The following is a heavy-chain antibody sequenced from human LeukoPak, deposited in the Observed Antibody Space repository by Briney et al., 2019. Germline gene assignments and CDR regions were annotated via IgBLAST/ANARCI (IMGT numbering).Heavy chain of an antibody. Sequence: GGSLRLSCSTSGFTFRSYTMHWVRKAPGKGLGYMSAISSDGDSTYYAASVKGRFTISRDNSNKTLYLQMSSLRAEDTAVYCCVNLAATAVDYWGQGTLVTVSS. V-gene: IGHV3-64D*06. CDR2: ISSDGDST. J-gene: IGHJ4*02. CDR1: GFTFRSYT. D-gene: IGHD2-15*01. CDR3: VNLAATAVDY.